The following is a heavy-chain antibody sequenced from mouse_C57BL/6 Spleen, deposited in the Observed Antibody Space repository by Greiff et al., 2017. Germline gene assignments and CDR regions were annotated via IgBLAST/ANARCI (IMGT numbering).Heavy chain of an antibody. CDR3: ARDGDYGSSFCAY. Sequence: QVQLQQSGAELVKPGASVKISCKASGYAFSSYWMNWVKQRPGKGLEWIGQIYPGDGDSNFNGKFKGKATLTADKSSSTAYMQLSSLTAEDSSVYFCARDGDYGSSFCAYWGQGTTPTVSS. V-gene: IGHV1-80*01. CDR2: IYPGDGDS. J-gene: IGHJ2*01. D-gene: IGHD1-1*01. CDR1: GYAFSSYW.